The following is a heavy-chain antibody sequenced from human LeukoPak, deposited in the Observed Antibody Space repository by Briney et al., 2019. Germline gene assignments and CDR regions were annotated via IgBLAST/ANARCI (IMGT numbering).Heavy chain of an antibody. CDR3: ARELHVERDDY. CDR2: INPSGGST. J-gene: IGHJ4*02. V-gene: IGHV1-46*01. CDR1: GYTFTSYY. D-gene: IGHD1-1*01. Sequence: ASVKVPCKASGYTFTSYYMHWVRQAPGQGLEWMGIINPSGGSTSYAQKFQGRVTMTRDTSTSTVYMELSSLRSEDTAVYYCARELHVERDDYWGQGTLVTVSS.